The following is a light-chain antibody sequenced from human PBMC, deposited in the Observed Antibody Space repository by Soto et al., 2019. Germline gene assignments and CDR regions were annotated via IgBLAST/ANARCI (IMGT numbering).Light chain of an antibody. J-gene: IGLJ2*01. CDR3: CSYGGSYTWV. Sequence: QSVLTQPRSVSGSPGQSVTISCTGTSGDVGGYNFVSWYQQHPGKVPTLVVFDVSHRPSGVPDRFSGSKSGNTASLTVSGLQGEDEAYYYCCSYGGSYTWVFGGGTKLTVL. CDR2: DVS. CDR1: SGDVGGYNF. V-gene: IGLV2-11*01.